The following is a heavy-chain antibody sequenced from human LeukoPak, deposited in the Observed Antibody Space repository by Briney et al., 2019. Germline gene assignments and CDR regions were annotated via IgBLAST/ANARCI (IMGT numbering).Heavy chain of an antibody. CDR1: GGSISSGGYY. CDR2: IYYSGST. CDR3: ARLQLELWLSFDY. Sequence: SETLALTCTVSGGSISSGGYYWSWIRQHPGKGLEWIGYIYYSGSTYYNPSLKSRVTISVDTSKNQFSLKLSSVTAADTAVYYCARLQLELWLSFDYWGQGTLVTVSS. D-gene: IGHD1-1*01. V-gene: IGHV4-31*03. J-gene: IGHJ4*02.